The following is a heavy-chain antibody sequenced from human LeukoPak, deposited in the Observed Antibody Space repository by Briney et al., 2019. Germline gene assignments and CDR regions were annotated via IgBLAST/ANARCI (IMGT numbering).Heavy chain of an antibody. CDR3: ASESPQTTVTTRAWFDP. CDR1: GYTFTSYY. J-gene: IGHJ5*02. V-gene: IGHV1-46*01. D-gene: IGHD4-11*01. CDR2: INPSGGST. Sequence: ASVKVSCKASGYTFTSYYMHWVRQAPGQGLEWMGIINPSGGSTSYAQKFQGRVTMTRDTSTSTVYMELSSLRSEDTAVYYCASESPQTTVTTRAWFDPWGQGTLVTVSS.